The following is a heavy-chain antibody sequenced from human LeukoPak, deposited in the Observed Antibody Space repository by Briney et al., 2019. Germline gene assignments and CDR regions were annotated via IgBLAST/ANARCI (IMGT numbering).Heavy chain of an antibody. Sequence: ASMKVSCTASGYTFTSYDINWVRQATGQGLEWMGWMNPNSGNTGYAQKFQGRVTITRNTSISTAYMELSSLRSEDTAVYYCARVSRYSSGWMDFDYWGQGTLVTVSS. CDR3: ARVSRYSSGWMDFDY. D-gene: IGHD6-19*01. CDR2: MNPNSGNT. CDR1: GYTFTSYD. V-gene: IGHV1-8*03. J-gene: IGHJ4*02.